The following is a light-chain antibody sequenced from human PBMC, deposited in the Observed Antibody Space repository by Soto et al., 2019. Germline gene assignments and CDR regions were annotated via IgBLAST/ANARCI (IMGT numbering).Light chain of an antibody. CDR1: RSISNY. J-gene: IGKJ1*01. Sequence: DIQMTQSPSSLSASVGDRVTITCRASRSISNYLNWYQQKSGKAPRLLIYAASSLQPGVPSRFSGTGTGREFTFTITSLQPEDSATYYCQQSYSVPRFGHGTRVDLK. CDR2: AAS. V-gene: IGKV1-39*01. CDR3: QQSYSVPR.